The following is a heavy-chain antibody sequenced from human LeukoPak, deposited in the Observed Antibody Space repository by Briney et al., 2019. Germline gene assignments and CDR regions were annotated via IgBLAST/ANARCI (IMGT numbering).Heavy chain of an antibody. CDR3: ARGMGVLVPAATWFDP. D-gene: IGHD2-2*01. V-gene: IGHV1-2*02. CDR1: GYTFTGYY. Sequence: VASVKVSCKASGYTFTGYYMHWVRQAPGQGLEWVGWINPDSGGTNYAQKFQGRVTMTRDTSISTAYMDLSRLRSDDTAVYYCARGMGVLVPAATWFDPWGQGTLVTVSS. CDR2: INPDSGGT. J-gene: IGHJ5*02.